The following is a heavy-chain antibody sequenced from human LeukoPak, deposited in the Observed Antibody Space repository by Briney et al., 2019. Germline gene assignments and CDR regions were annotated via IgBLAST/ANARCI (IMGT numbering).Heavy chain of an antibody. Sequence: SETLSLTCTVSGGSISSYYWSWVRQPAGKGLQWVGRIYKGGSTKYNPSLKSRVTMSIDTSNNHFSLKLSSVTAADTAVYYCARDSIVILPAASYYYMDVWGKGTTVTVSS. D-gene: IGHD2-2*01. V-gene: IGHV4-4*07. CDR1: GGSISSYY. CDR2: IYKGGST. CDR3: ARDSIVILPAASYYYMDV. J-gene: IGHJ6*03.